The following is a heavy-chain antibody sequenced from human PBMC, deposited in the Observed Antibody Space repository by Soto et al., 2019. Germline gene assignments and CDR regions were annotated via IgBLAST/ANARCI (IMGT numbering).Heavy chain of an antibody. J-gene: IGHJ6*02. CDR3: ARDLTNMVRGPDSYYYYGMDV. CDR2: INPSGGST. V-gene: IGHV1-46*01. CDR1: GYTFTSYY. Sequence: ASVKVSCKASGYTFTSYYMHWVRQSPGQGLEWMGIINPSGGSTSYAQKFQGRVTMTRDTSTSTVYMELSSLRSEDTAVYYCARDLTNMVRGPDSYYYYGMDVWGQGTTVTVSS. D-gene: IGHD3-10*01.